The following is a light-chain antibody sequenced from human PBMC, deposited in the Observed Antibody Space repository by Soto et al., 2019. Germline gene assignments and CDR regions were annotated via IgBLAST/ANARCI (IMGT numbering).Light chain of an antibody. CDR1: QSISDW. Sequence: DIQMTQSPSTLSASVGDRVTITCRASQSISDWVAWYQQKPGKAPNLLIFDASTLKSGIPSRFSGSGSGTEFTLTISSLQPDDFATYYCLQYSSHSWTFGQGTKV. J-gene: IGKJ1*01. CDR3: LQYSSHSWT. V-gene: IGKV1-5*01. CDR2: DAS.